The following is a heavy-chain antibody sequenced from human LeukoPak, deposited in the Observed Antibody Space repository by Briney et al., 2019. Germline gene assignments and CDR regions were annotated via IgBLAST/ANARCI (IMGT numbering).Heavy chain of an antibody. V-gene: IGHV3-9*01. CDR3: AKDYGSGSYFFDY. J-gene: IGHJ4*02. Sequence: GGSLRLSCVVSGFTFDDYAMHWVRQARGKGLEWVSRISWNGDSIAYVDSVKGRFTISRDNAKNSLYLQMNSLRPEDTALYYCAKDYGSGSYFFDYWGQGTLVTVSS. CDR2: ISWNGDSI. CDR1: GFTFDDYA. D-gene: IGHD3-10*01.